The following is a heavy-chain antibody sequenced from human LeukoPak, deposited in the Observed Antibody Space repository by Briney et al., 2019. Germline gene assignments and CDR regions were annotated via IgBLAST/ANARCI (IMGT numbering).Heavy chain of an antibody. CDR1: GFSLNTNGVG. Sequence: ESGPTLVKPTQTLTLTCTFSGFSLNTNGVGVGWIHQPPGKALEWLALIYWNDDKRYSPSLKNRLTITKDTSKNQVVLTMTNMDPVDTATYYCARETVRGASDYWGQATLVTVSS. D-gene: IGHD3-10*01. CDR2: IYWNDDK. J-gene: IGHJ4*02. V-gene: IGHV2-5*01. CDR3: ARETVRGASDY.